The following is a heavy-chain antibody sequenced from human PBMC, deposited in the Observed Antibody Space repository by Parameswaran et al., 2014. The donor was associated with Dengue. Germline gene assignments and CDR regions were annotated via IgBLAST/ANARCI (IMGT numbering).Heavy chain of an antibody. CDR2: IRYDGSNK. Sequence: VRQAPGKGLEWVAFIRYDGSNKYYADSVKGRFTISRDNSKNTLYLQMNSLRAEDTAVYYCAKTIRNRYYYGSGSYYYGMDVWGQGDHGHRLL. CDR3: AKTIRNRYYYGSGSYYYGMDV. J-gene: IGHJ6*02. D-gene: IGHD3-10*01. V-gene: IGHV3-30*02.